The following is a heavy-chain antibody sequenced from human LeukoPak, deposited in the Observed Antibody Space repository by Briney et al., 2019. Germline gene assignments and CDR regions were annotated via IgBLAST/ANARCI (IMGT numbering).Heavy chain of an antibody. Sequence: SETLSLTCTVSGGSISSYYWSWIRQPPGKGLEWIGYIYYSGSTNYNPSLKSRVTISVDTSKNQFSLKLSSVTAADTAVYYCARLIIEYSSSKVDYYYYYMDVWGKGTTVTVSS. CDR2: IYYSGST. D-gene: IGHD6-6*01. V-gene: IGHV4-59*01. J-gene: IGHJ6*03. CDR1: GGSISSYY. CDR3: ARLIIEYSSSKVDYYYYYMDV.